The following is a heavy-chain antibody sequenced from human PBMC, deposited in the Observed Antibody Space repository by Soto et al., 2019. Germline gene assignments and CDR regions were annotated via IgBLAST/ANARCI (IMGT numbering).Heavy chain of an antibody. V-gene: IGHV3-23*01. D-gene: IGHD2-2*01. J-gene: IGHJ6*02. Sequence: PGGSLRLSCAASGFTFSSYAMSWVRQAPGKGLEWVSAISGSGGSTYYADSVKGRFTISRDNSKNTLYLQMNSLRAEDTAVYYCAKDLLVLVPAANYGMDVWGQGTTVNVSS. CDR3: AKDLLVLVPAANYGMDV. CDR2: ISGSGGST. CDR1: GFTFSSYA.